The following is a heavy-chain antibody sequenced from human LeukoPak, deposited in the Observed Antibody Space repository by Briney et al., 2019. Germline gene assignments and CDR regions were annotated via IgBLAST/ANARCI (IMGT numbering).Heavy chain of an antibody. J-gene: IGHJ4*02. Sequence: QPGGSLRLSXAASGFTFSSYAMSWVRQAPGKGLEWVSAISGSGGSTYYADSVKGRFTISRDNSKNTLYLQMNSLRAEDTAVYYCAKDSYSSSSGGYFDYWGQGTLVTVSS. CDR1: GFTFSSYA. CDR3: AKDSYSSSSGGYFDY. V-gene: IGHV3-23*01. CDR2: ISGSGGST. D-gene: IGHD6-6*01.